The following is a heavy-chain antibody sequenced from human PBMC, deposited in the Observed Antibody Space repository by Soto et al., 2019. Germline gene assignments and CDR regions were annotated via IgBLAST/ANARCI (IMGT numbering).Heavy chain of an antibody. V-gene: IGHV4-31*03. CDR2: IYYSGST. D-gene: IGHD3-22*01. Sequence: TSETLSLTCTVSGGSISSGGYYWSWIRQHPGKGLEWIGYIYYSGSTYYNPSLKSRVTISVDTSKNQFSLKLSSVTAADTAVYYCARDDSSGPDYWGQGTLVTVSS. CDR3: ARDDSSGPDY. J-gene: IGHJ4*02. CDR1: GGSISSGGYY.